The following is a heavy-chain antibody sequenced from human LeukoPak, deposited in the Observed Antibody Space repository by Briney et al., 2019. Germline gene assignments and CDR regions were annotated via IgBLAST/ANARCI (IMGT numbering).Heavy chain of an antibody. CDR1: GGSFSGYY. J-gene: IGHJ4*02. Sequence: SETLSLTCAVYGGSFSGYYWSWIRQPPGKGLEWIGYIYYSGSTNYNPSLKSRVTISVDMSKNQFSLMLSSVTAADTAVYYCARGGYSNGFDYWGQGTLVTVSS. CDR2: IYYSGST. D-gene: IGHD5-18*01. CDR3: ARGGYSNGFDY. V-gene: IGHV4-59*01.